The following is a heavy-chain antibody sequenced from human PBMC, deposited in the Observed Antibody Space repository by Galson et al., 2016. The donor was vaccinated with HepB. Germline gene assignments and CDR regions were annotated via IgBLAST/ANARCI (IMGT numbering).Heavy chain of an antibody. V-gene: IGHV3-23*01. CDR2: ISGTGGTT. J-gene: IGHJ3*02. CDR1: GFTFRLYA. Sequence: SLRLSCAASGFTFRLYAMSWVRQAPAKGLEWVSGISGTGGTTKYSDSVKGRITVSRDNSKNTLYLQMSGLNAEDTAVYYCAKGRGPLPRSAFDIWGQGTLVT. D-gene: IGHD3-10*01. CDR3: AKGRGPLPRSAFDI.